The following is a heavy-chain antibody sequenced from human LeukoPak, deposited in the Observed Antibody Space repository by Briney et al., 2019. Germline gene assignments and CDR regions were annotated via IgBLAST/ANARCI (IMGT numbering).Heavy chain of an antibody. CDR1: GFTFRSYG. CDR2: IWYDGSNK. D-gene: IGHD7-27*01. CDR3: ARKLGMEFDY. Sequence: GRSLRLSCEASGFTFRSYGMHWVRQAPGKGLEWVAVIWYDGSNKYFADSVKGRFTISRDNSKNTLFLQMNSLRAEDTAVYYCARKLGMEFDYWGQGTLVTVSS. J-gene: IGHJ4*02. V-gene: IGHV3-33*01.